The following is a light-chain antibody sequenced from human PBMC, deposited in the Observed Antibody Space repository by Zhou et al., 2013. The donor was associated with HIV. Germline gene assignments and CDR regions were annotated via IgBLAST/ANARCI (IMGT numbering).Light chain of an antibody. Sequence: DIVMTQTPLSSPVTLGQPASISCRSSQSLVHKNGNTYLSWLHQRPGQPPRLLIYEISNRFSGVPDRFSGSGAGTDFTLKISRVEAEDVGVYYCLQATEFPQYSFGQGTKLEIK. CDR1: QSLVHKNGNTY. CDR3: LQATEFPQYS. J-gene: IGKJ2*03. V-gene: IGKV2-24*01. CDR2: EIS.